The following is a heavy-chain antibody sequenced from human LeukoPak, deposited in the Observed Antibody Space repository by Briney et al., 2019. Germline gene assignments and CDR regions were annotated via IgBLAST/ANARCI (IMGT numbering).Heavy chain of an antibody. CDR3: ARFGDSSGWIPFDY. D-gene: IGHD6-19*01. J-gene: IGHJ4*02. CDR2: IKLDGSEK. V-gene: IGHV3-7*05. CDR1: GFTFSMYW. Sequence: AGGSLRLSCAASGFTFSMYWMSWVRQAPGKGLEWVANIKLDGSEKYYMDSVKGRFTISRDNAKNSLYLQMNSMRVEDTAVYYCARFGDSSGWIPFDYWGQGTLVSVSS.